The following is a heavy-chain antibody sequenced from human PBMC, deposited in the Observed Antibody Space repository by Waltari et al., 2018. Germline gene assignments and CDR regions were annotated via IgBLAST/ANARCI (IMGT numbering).Heavy chain of an antibody. CDR3: ARDGLPTVTTLESWFDP. CDR2: IYHSGST. CDR1: GYSISSGYY. D-gene: IGHD4-17*01. J-gene: IGHJ5*02. V-gene: IGHV4-38-2*02. Sequence: QVQLQESGPGLVKPSETLSLTRAVSGYSISSGYYWGWIRQPPGKGLEWIGSIYHSGSTYYNPSLKSRVTISVDTSKNQFSLKLSSVTAADTAVYYCARDGLPTVTTLESWFDPWGQGTLVTVSS.